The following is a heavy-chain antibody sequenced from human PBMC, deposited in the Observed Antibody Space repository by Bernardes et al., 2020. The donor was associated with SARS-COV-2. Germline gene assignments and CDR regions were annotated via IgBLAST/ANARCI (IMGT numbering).Heavy chain of an antibody. CDR3: ARYSTSWYYYFDH. V-gene: IGHV4-59*07. J-gene: IGHJ4*02. CDR1: GGSISGHY. CDR2: THYSGTT. D-gene: IGHD6-13*01. Sequence: SDTLSLTCTVSGGSISGHYWSWIRQPPGKGLEWIGYTHYSGTTKYNPSLKSRVTISVDTSKNQFSLKLSSVTAADTAVYYCARYSTSWYYYFDHWGQGTLVTVSS.